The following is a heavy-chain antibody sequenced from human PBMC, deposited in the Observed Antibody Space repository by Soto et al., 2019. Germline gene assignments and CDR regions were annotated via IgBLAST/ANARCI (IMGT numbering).Heavy chain of an antibody. V-gene: IGHV1-18*01. CDR2: ISSKNGTT. CDR3: ARYFSLMAVAGTPNDY. J-gene: IGHJ4*02. D-gene: IGHD6-19*01. CDR1: GYTFGNYG. Sequence: QVQLVQSGAEVRKPGASVRVSCKASGYTFGNYGISWVRQAPGQGLEWIGWISSKNGTTQYVQRFQGRVTMTTDTSTSTAYMELRSLRSDDTAVYYCARYFSLMAVAGTPNDYWGQGTLVTVSS.